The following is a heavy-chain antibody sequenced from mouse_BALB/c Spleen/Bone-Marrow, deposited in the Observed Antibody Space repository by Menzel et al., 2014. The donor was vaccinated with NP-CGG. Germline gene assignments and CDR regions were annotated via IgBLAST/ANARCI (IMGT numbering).Heavy chain of an antibody. J-gene: IGHJ4*01. CDR2: IDPENGDT. CDR3: NGNYYAMDY. D-gene: IGHD2-1*01. Sequence: EVKLVESGAELVRSGASVKLSCTASGFNIKDYYMHWVKQRPEQGLEWLGWIDPENGDTEYAPKFQGKATMTADTSSNTAYLQLSSLTSEDTAVYYCNGNYYAMDYWGQGTSVTVSP. V-gene: IGHV14-4*02. CDR1: GFNIKDYY.